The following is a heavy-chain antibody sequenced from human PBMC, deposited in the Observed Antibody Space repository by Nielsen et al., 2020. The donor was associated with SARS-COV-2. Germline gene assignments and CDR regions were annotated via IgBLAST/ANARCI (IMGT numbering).Heavy chain of an antibody. CDR1: GGSISSNTHY. J-gene: IGHJ4*02. V-gene: IGHV4-39*01. Sequence: SETLSLTCTVSGGSISSNTHYWDWIRQPPGKGLEWLGSVHYSENTYYNPSLKSRVTISVDTPKNQVSLKLSSVTAADTAVFYCVRHGSGTNFDYWGRGTLVTVSS. CDR3: VRHGSGTNFDY. CDR2: VHYSENT. D-gene: IGHD1-1*01.